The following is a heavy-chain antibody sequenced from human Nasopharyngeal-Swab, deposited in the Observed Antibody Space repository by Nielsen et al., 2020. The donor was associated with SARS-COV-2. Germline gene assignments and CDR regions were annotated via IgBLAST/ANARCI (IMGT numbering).Heavy chain of an antibody. CDR1: GYSFTSYW. CDR2: IYPGDSDT. V-gene: IGHV5-51*01. Sequence: GESLKISCKGSGYSFTSYWIGWVRQMPGKGLEWMGIIYPGDSDTRYSPSFQGQVTISADKSISTVYLQWSSLKASDTAMYYCARGDCSSTSCQPPEDYWGQGTLVTVSS. CDR3: ARGDCSSTSCQPPEDY. D-gene: IGHD2-2*01. J-gene: IGHJ4*02.